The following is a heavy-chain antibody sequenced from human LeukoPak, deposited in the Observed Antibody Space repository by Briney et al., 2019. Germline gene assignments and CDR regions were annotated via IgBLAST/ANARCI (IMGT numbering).Heavy chain of an antibody. V-gene: IGHV1-46*01. D-gene: IGHD1-7*01. CDR3: ARYNWNYGSRLFDY. CDR1: GYTFTSYY. Sequence: AASVKVSCKASGYTFTSYYMHWVRQAPGQGLEWMGIINPSGGSTIYAQKFQSRVTMTEDTSTDTAYMELSSLRSEDTAVYYCARYNWNYGSRLFDYWGQGTLVTVSS. CDR2: INPSGGST. J-gene: IGHJ4*02.